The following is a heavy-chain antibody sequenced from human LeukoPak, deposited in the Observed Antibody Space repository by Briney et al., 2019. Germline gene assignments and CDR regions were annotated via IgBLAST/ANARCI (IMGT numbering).Heavy chain of an antibody. CDR3: ARLSITMDRGVITDY. V-gene: IGHV1-69*13. Sequence: ASVKVSCKASGGTFSSYAISWVRQAPGQGLEWMGGIIPIFGTANYAQKVQGSVTITADQSTSTAYMELSSLRSEDTAVYYCARLSITMDRGVITDYWGQGTLVSVSS. CDR2: IIPIFGTA. CDR1: GGTFSSYA. D-gene: IGHD3-10*01. J-gene: IGHJ4*02.